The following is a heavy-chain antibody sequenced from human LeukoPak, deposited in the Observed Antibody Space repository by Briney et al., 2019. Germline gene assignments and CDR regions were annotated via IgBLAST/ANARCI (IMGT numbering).Heavy chain of an antibody. V-gene: IGHV4-34*01. CDR3: ARGEVWFKSCFDY. CDR1: GGSFSGYY. CDR2: INHSGST. D-gene: IGHD3-10*01. J-gene: IGHJ4*02. Sequence: SETLSLTCAVYGGSFSGYYWSWIRQPPGKGLEWIGEINHSGSTNYNPSLKSRVTISVDTSKNQFSLKLSSVTAADTAVYYCARGEVWFKSCFDYWGQGTLVTVSS.